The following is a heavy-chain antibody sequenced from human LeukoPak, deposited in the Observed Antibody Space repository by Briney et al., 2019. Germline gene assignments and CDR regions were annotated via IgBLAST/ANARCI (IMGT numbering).Heavy chain of an antibody. CDR2: IWYDGSNK. Sequence: GGSLRLSCAASGFIFSSYGMHWVRQAPGKGLEWVAVIWYDGSNKYYADSVKGRFTISRDNSKNTLYLQMNSLRAEDTAVYYCARGRHYYDSSGDDYWGQGTLVTVSS. CDR3: ARGRHYYDSSGDDY. J-gene: IGHJ4*02. V-gene: IGHV3-33*01. CDR1: GFIFSSYG. D-gene: IGHD3-22*01.